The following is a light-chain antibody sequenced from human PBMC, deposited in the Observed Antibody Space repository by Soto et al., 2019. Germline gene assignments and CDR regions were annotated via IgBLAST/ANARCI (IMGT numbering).Light chain of an antibody. Sequence: AIQMTQSPSTLSASVGDRVTITCRASQGIRNDLGWYQQKPGKAPKLLIYAASSLPSGVPSRFSGSGSGTDFTLTISSLQPEDFATYYCLQDYNYPWTFGQGTKVEIK. CDR1: QGIRND. CDR2: AAS. V-gene: IGKV1-6*01. CDR3: LQDYNYPWT. J-gene: IGKJ1*01.